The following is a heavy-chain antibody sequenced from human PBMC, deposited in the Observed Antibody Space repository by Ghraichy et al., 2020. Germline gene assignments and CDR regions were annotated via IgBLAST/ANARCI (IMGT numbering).Heavy chain of an antibody. J-gene: IGHJ4*02. Sequence: GGSLRLSCAASGFTFSSYGMHWVRQAPGKGLEWVAVISYDGSNKYYADSGKGRFTISRDNSKNTLYLQMNSLRAEDTAVYYCAKDPYLYYDILTYADYWGQGTLVTVSS. CDR2: ISYDGSNK. CDR1: GFTFSSYG. V-gene: IGHV3-30*18. CDR3: AKDPYLYYDILTYADY. D-gene: IGHD3-9*01.